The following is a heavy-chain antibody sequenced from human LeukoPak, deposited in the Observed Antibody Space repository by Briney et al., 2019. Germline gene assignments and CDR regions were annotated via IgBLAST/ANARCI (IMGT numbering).Heavy chain of an antibody. J-gene: IGHJ2*01. CDR2: VSHGGDST. Sequence: GGSLRLSCAASGFTFSSYAVSWVRQAPEKGLEWVSTVSHGGDSTYYADSVKGRFTISRDNSKNTLFLQVNSLRADDTAVYYCAKFHSPGRVTHFYWYFDLWGRGTLVTVSS. V-gene: IGHV3-23*01. CDR3: AKFHSPGRVTHFYWYFDL. CDR1: GFTFSSYA. D-gene: IGHD2-21*02.